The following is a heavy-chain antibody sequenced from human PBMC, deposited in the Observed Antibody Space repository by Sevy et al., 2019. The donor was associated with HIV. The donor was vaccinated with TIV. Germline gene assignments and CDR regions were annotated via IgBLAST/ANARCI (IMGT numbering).Heavy chain of an antibody. V-gene: IGHV3-7*01. J-gene: IGHJ4*02. D-gene: IGHD4-4*01. Sequence: GSLRLSCAASGFTFSSFWMTWVRQAPGKGLEWAANINQDGSEIHYVDSVKGRFSISRDNAKNSLNLQMNSLRAEDTAVYYCARALYAYSSYWGQGTLVTVSS. CDR2: INQDGSEI. CDR1: GFTFSSFW. CDR3: ARALYAYSSY.